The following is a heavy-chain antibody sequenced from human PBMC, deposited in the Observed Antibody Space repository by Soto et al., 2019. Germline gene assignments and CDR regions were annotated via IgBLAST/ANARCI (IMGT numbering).Heavy chain of an antibody. CDR3: ARRIYGDWYFDL. D-gene: IGHD3-16*01. CDR1: GGSISSSNW. J-gene: IGHJ2*01. Sequence: ASETLSLTCAVSGGSISSSNWWSWVRQPPGKGLEWIGEIFHSGSTNSNPSLKSRVTISLDTSKNQFSLKLSSVTAADMAVYYCARRIYGDWYFDLWGRGTLVT. CDR2: IFHSGST. V-gene: IGHV4-4*02.